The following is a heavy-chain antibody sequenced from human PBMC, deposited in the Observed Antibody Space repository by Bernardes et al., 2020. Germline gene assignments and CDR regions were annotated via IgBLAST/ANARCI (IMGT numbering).Heavy chain of an antibody. J-gene: IGHJ1*01. CDR2: IYWDDDK. CDR1: GFSLSTSGVG. CDR3: AHIGCSSTSCYVEYFQH. D-gene: IGHD2-2*01. Sequence: GPTLVKPTQTLTLTCTFSGFSLSTSGVGVGWIRQPPGKALEWLALIYWDDDKRYSPSLKSRLTITKDTSKNQVVLTMTNMDPVDTATYYCAHIGCSSTSCYVEYFQHWGQGTLVTVSS. V-gene: IGHV2-5*02.